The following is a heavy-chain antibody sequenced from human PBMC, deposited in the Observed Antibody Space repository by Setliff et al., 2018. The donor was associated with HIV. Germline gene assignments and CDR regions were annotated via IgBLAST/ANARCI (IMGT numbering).Heavy chain of an antibody. CDR3: ARRSAGMYANSIDY. D-gene: IGHD2-8*01. CDR1: GGSFNGYY. J-gene: IGHJ4*02. CDR2: INHSGST. Sequence: SETLSLTCAVYGGSFNGYYWSWIRQPPGKGLEWIGEINHSGSTNYNPSLKSRVTMSVDKSKNQFSLRLSSVTAADTAVYYCARRSAGMYANSIDYWGQGTLVTVSS. V-gene: IGHV4-34*10.